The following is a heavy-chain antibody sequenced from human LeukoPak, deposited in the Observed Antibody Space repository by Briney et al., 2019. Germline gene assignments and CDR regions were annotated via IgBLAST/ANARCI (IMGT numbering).Heavy chain of an antibody. CDR2: IYYSGST. Sequence: SETLSLTCTVSGGSISSHYWSWIRQPPGKGLEWIGYIYYSGSTNYNPSLKSRVTISVDTSKNQFSLKLSPVTAADTAVYYCARMPTTTDYYMDVWGKGTTVTVSS. J-gene: IGHJ6*03. CDR1: GGSISSHY. D-gene: IGHD4-11*01. CDR3: ARMPTTTDYYMDV. V-gene: IGHV4-59*11.